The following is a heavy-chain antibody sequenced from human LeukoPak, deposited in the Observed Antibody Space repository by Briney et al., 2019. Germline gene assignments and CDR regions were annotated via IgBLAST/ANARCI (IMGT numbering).Heavy chain of an antibody. CDR1: GFTVSSNY. J-gene: IGHJ5*02. Sequence: GGSLRLSCAASGFTVSSNYMSWVRQAPGKRLEWVSVSYSGGSSYYADSVKGRFTISRDNSKNTLYLQMNTLRAEDTAVYYCARDLGQYYDTSDNWFDPWGQGTLVTVSS. V-gene: IGHV3-53*01. CDR2: SYSGGSS. CDR3: ARDLGQYYDTSDNWFDP. D-gene: IGHD3-22*01.